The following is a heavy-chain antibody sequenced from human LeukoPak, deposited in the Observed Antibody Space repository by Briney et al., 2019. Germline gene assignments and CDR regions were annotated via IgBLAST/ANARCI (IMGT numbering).Heavy chain of an antibody. J-gene: IGHJ4*02. Sequence: GGCLRLSCAASGFSFSVYEMHWVRQAPGKGLEWISDISSSGTTTYYADSVKGRFTISRDNAKNSLYLQMNSLRAEDTAVYYCTTLPVASNFDYWGQGTLVTVSS. CDR2: ISSSGTTT. CDR1: GFSFSVYE. V-gene: IGHV3-48*03. CDR3: TTLPVASNFDY. D-gene: IGHD6-19*01.